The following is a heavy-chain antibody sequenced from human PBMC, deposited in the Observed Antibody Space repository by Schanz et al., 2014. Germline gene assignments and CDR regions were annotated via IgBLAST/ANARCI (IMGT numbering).Heavy chain of an antibody. D-gene: IGHD1-1*01. CDR3: ARGRVLES. Sequence: EVQLVESGGGLVKPGGSLRLSCAASGFSFSDHAMDWVRQAAGKGLEWVSSISSRSSHIYYADSVKGRFTVSRDNAKNSLFLQMNSLRPEDTAVYYCARGRVLESWGQGTLVTVSS. V-gene: IGHV3-21*01. CDR2: ISSRSSHI. CDR1: GFSFSDHA. J-gene: IGHJ5*02.